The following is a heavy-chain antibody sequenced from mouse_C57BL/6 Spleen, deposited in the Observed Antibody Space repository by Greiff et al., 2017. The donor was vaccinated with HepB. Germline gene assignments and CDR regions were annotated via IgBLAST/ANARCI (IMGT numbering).Heavy chain of an antibody. J-gene: IGHJ3*01. Sequence: EVQLQQSGPELVKPGASVKISCKASGYSFTGYYMNWVKQSPEKSLEWIGEINPSTGGTTYNQKFKAKATLTVDKSSSTAYMQLKSLTSEDSAVYYCATRRDYDGYLFAYWGQGTLVTVSA. CDR1: GYSFTGYY. D-gene: IGHD2-3*01. V-gene: IGHV1-42*01. CDR2: INPSTGGT. CDR3: ATRRDYDGYLFAY.